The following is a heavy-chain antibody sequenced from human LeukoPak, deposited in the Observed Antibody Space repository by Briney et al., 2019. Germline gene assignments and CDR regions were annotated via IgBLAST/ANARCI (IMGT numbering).Heavy chain of an antibody. CDR2: IYTSGST. V-gene: IGHV4-4*07. CDR3: ARARYYYDSSGSHFDY. J-gene: IGHJ4*02. Sequence: SETLSLTCTVSGGSTSSYYWSWIRQPAGKGLEWIARIYTSGSTNYNPSLKSRVTMSVDTSKNQFSLKLISVTAADTAVYYCARARYYYDSSGSHFDYWGQGTLVTVSS. CDR1: GGSTSSYY. D-gene: IGHD3-22*01.